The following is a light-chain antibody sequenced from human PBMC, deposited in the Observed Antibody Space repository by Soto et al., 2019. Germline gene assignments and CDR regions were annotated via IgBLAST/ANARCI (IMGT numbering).Light chain of an antibody. V-gene: IGKV3-20*01. CDR2: AAS. CDR3: HQFDGSSWT. Sequence: EIVLTQTPGTLSLSPGERATLSCRASQSVNSASLAWYQQKPGQAPSLLIYAASNRATGIPDRFSGSGSGTDFTLTISRLEPEDFAVFFCHQFDGSSWTFGQGTKVEIK. CDR1: QSVNSAS. J-gene: IGKJ1*01.